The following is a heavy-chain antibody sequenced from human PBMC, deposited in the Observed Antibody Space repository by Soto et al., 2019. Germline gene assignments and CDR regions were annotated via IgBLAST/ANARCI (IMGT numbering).Heavy chain of an antibody. CDR3: AYSSTPFDY. V-gene: IGHV4-30-4*01. J-gene: IGHJ4*02. CDR1: GGSISSGDYY. CDR2: IYYSGST. D-gene: IGHD6-13*01. Sequence: SETLSLTCTVSGGSISSGDYYWSWIRQPPGKGLEWIGYIYYSGSTYYNPSLKSRVTISVDNSKNTLYLQMNSLRAEDTAVYYCAYSSTPFDYWGQGTLVTVSS.